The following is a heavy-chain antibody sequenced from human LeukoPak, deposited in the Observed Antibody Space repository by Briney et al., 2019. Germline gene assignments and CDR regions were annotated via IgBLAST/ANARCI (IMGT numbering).Heavy chain of an antibody. CDR1: GFTFSNHG. Sequence: GGSLRLSCAASGFTFSNHGMHWARQAPGKGLEWVAVIWYDGSYKYYADSVKGRFTISRDNSKNTLYLQMNSLRAEDTAVYYCAKDLGIWFGESHFDIWGQGTLGTVSS. J-gene: IGHJ4*02. V-gene: IGHV3-33*06. CDR3: AKDLGIWFGESHFDI. CDR2: IWYDGSYK. D-gene: IGHD3-10*01.